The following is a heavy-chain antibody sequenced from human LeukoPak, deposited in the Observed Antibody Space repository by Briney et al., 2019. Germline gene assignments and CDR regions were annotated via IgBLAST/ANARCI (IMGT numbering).Heavy chain of an antibody. V-gene: IGHV3-21*01. CDR2: ISSSSSYI. D-gene: IGHD6-19*01. CDR3: ARDYSSESWFDP. CDR1: GFTFSSYS. Sequence: GGSLRLSCAASGFTFSSYSMNWVHQAPGKGLEWVSSISSSSSYIYYADSVKGRFTISRDNAKNSLYLQMNSLRAEDTAVYYCARDYSSESWFDPWGQGTLVTVSS. J-gene: IGHJ5*02.